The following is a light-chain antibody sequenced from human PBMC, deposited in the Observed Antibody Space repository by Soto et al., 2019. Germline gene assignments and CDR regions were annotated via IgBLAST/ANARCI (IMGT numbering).Light chain of an antibody. V-gene: IGKV1-39*01. CDR2: GAS. CDR3: KHTRTTPRT. J-gene: IGKJ1*01. Sequence: DIPMTQSPSSLFASVGDRVTITCRASQGISTFLHWYQQRPGKAPSLIIYGASNLQSGVPSRFSGRGSGTEFSRTISTLQPEDVATYYGKHTRTTPRTVGQGTKVEIK. CDR1: QGISTF.